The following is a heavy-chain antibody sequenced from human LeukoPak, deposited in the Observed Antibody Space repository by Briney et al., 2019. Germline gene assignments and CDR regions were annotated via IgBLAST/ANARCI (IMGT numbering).Heavy chain of an antibody. V-gene: IGHV3-7*01. CDR2: IKQDGSEK. CDR1: GFTFSSYW. CDR3: ARRMYSYGYVRYYYYYMDV. J-gene: IGHJ6*03. D-gene: IGHD5-18*01. Sequence: GGSPRLSCAASGFTFSSYWMSWVRQAPGKGLEWVANIKQDGSEKYYVDSVKGRFTISRDNAKNSLYLQMNSLRAEDTAVYYCARRMYSYGYVRYYYYYMDVWGKGTTVTVSS.